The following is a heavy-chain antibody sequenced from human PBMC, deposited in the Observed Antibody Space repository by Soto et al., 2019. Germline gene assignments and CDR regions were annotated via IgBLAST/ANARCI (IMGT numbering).Heavy chain of an antibody. CDR1: GGSISSYD. V-gene: IGHV4-59*01. CDR2: IYSSGST. D-gene: IGHD1-26*01. Sequence: QVQLQESGPGLVKPTETLSLTSTVSGGSISSYDWSWIRQPPGKGLEWIGYIYSSGSTNYNPSLKGRVTMSLDTSKNQVSPNVTSVTAADTAVYYCAATPRYWGQGRLVTVSS. CDR3: AATPRY. J-gene: IGHJ4*02.